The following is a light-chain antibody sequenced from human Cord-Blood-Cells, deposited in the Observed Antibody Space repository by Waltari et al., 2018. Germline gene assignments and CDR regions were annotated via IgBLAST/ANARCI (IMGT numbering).Light chain of an antibody. CDR3: SSYTSSSTLGV. J-gene: IGLJ1*01. V-gene: IGLV2-14*01. CDR1: SSDVGGYNY. CDR2: DVS. Sequence: QSALTQPASVSGSPGQSITISCTGTSSDVGGYNYVSWYQQHPGKAPKLMIYDVSNRPSWVSNRCSGSKSGNTASLTISGLQAEDEADYYCSSYTSSSTLGVFGTGTKVTVL.